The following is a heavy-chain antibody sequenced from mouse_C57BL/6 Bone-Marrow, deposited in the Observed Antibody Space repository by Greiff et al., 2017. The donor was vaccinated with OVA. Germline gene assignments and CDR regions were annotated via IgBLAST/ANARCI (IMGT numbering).Heavy chain of an antibody. V-gene: IGHV5-9-1*02. CDR1: GFTFSSYA. J-gene: IGHJ1*03. CDR2: ISSGGDYI. Sequence: EVMLVESGEGLVKPGGSLKLSCAASGFTFSSYAMSWVRQTPGKRLEWVAYISSGGDYIYYADTVKGRFTISRDNARNTLYLQMSSLKSEDTAMYYCTREDYYGSYWYCDVGGTGTTVTVSS. D-gene: IGHD1-1*01. CDR3: TREDYYGSYWYCDV.